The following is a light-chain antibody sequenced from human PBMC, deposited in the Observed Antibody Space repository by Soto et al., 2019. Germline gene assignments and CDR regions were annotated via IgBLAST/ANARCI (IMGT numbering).Light chain of an antibody. CDR3: QQYNTYSWT. J-gene: IGKJ1*01. Sequence: DLQMTQSPSTLSASVGDTVTITCRASQSISSWLAWYQQKPGKAPKLLIYKASSLERGVPSRFSGSGSGTEFTLTISSLQPDDFATYYCQQYNTYSWTFGQGTKVEVK. V-gene: IGKV1-5*03. CDR1: QSISSW. CDR2: KAS.